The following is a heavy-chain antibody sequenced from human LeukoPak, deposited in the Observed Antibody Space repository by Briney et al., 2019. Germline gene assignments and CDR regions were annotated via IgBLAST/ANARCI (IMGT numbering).Heavy chain of an antibody. CDR2: IWYDGSNK. CDR1: GFTFSSYG. CDR3: AKDPSGYDEVNWFDP. J-gene: IGHJ5*02. Sequence: GGSLRLSCAASGFTFSSYGMHWVRQAPGKGLEWVAVIWYDGSNKYYADSVKGRLTISRDNSKNTLYLQMNSLRAEDTAVYYCAKDPSGYDEVNWFDPWGQGTLVTVSS. D-gene: IGHD5-12*01. V-gene: IGHV3-33*06.